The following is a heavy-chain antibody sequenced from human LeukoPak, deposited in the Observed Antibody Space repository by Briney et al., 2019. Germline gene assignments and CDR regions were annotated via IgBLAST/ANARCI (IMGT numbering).Heavy chain of an antibody. J-gene: IGHJ3*02. V-gene: IGHV4-59*11. CDR3: ARDLVTVTKGFDI. CDR1: GGSISSHY. CDR2: IYYSGST. Sequence: PSETLSLTCTVSGGSISSHYWSWIRQPPGKGLEGIGYIYYSGSTNYNPSLKSRVTISIDTSKNQFSLKLTSVTAADTAVYYCARDLVTVTKGFDIWGQGTMVSVSS. D-gene: IGHD4-17*01.